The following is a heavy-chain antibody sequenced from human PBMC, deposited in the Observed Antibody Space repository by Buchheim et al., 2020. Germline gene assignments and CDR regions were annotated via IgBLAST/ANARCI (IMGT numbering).Heavy chain of an antibody. D-gene: IGHD6-19*01. CDR1: GFTFSSYA. J-gene: IGHJ4*02. Sequence: QVQLVESGGGVVQPGRSLRLSCAASGFTFSSYAMHWVRQAPGKGLEWVAVISYDGSNKYYADSVKGRFTISRDNSKNTLYLQMNSLGAEDTAVYDCARQYSSGCYDYWGQGTL. CDR3: ARQYSSGCYDY. CDR2: ISYDGSNK. V-gene: IGHV3-30-3*01.